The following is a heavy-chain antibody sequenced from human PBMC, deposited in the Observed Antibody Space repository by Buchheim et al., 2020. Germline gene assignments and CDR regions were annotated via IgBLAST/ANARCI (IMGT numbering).Heavy chain of an antibody. CDR1: GFTFSSYW. J-gene: IGHJ4*02. CDR2: IKQDGSEK. Sequence: EVQLVESGGGLVQPGGSLRLSCAASGFTFSSYWMSWVRQAPGKGLEWVANIKQDGSEKYYVDSVKGRFTISRDNAKNSLYLQMNGLRAEDTAVYYCAREGSSSWWWVSLSFFDYWGQGTL. V-gene: IGHV3-7*01. D-gene: IGHD6-13*01. CDR3: AREGSSSWWWVSLSFFDY.